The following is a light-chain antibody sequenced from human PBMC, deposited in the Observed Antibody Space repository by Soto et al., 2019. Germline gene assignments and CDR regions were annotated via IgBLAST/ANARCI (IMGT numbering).Light chain of an antibody. CDR2: TAS. J-gene: IGKJ1*01. Sequence: DIQMTQSPSTLSASVGDRVTITCRASQSISSWLAWYQQKPGKAPKLLIYTASSLESGVPSRFSGSGSGTEFTLTISSLQHDDFATYYCQQYDTYSAFGQGTKVEIK. V-gene: IGKV1-5*03. CDR1: QSISSW. CDR3: QQYDTYSA.